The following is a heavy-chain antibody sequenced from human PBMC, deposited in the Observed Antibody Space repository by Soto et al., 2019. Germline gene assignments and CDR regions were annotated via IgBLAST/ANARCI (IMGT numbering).Heavy chain of an antibody. Sequence: GASVKVSCKVSGYTLTELSMHWVRQAPGKGLEWMGGFDPEDGETIYAQKFQGRVTMTEDTSTDTAYMELSSLRSEDTAVYYCATVVRELPLVGWFDPWGQGTLVTVSS. CDR2: FDPEDGET. D-gene: IGHD1-26*01. CDR1: GYTLTELS. J-gene: IGHJ5*02. CDR3: ATVVRELPLVGWFDP. V-gene: IGHV1-24*01.